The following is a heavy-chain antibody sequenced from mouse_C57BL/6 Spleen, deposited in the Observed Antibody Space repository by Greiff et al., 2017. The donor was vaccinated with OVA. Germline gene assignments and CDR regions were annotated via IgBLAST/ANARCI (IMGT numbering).Heavy chain of an antibody. D-gene: IGHD2-3*01. J-gene: IGHJ2*01. CDR3: ARVLYDGYPFDY. CDR2: ISYDGSN. CDR1: GYSITSGYY. Sequence: DVKLVESGPGLVKPSQSLSLTCSVTGYSITSGYYWNWIRQFPGNKLEWMGYISYDGSNNYNPSLKNRISITRDTSKNQFFLKLNSVTTEDTATYYCARVLYDGYPFDYWGQGTTLTVSS. V-gene: IGHV3-6*01.